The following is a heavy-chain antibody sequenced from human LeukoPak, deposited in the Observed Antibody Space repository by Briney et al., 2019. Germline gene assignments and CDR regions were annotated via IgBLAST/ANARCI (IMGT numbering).Heavy chain of an antibody. CDR3: ASIPLYYYDSSGYYLAEYFQH. Sequence: SETLSLTCTVSGGSISSYYWSWIRQPPGKGLEWIGYIYYSGSTNYNPSLKSRVTISVDTSKNQFSLKLSSVTAADTAVYYCASIPLYYYDSSGYYLAEYFQHWGQGTLVTVSS. J-gene: IGHJ1*01. D-gene: IGHD3-22*01. CDR1: GGSISSYY. CDR2: IYYSGST. V-gene: IGHV4-59*08.